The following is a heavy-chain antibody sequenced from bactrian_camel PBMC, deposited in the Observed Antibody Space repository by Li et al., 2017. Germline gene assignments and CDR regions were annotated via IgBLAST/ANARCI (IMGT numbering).Heavy chain of an antibody. CDR3: TKDFPIGVLDVVYGEQPSNY. CDR1: GFSSPTYD. J-gene: IGHJ4*01. V-gene: IGHV3S40*01. CDR2: INAGAYKT. D-gene: IGHD1*01. Sequence: DVQLVESGGGLVQPGGSLRLSCAASGFSSPTYDVSWVRQAPGKGLEWVSSINAGAYKTYYTDSVKGRFTISRDNAKNTLYLQLNSLKTEDTAMYYCTKDFPIGVLDVVYGEQPSNYWGQGTQVTVS.